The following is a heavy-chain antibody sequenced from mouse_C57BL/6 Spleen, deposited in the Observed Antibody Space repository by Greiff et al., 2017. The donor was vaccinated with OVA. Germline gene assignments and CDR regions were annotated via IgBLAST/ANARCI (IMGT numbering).Heavy chain of an antibody. CDR2: INPGSGGT. V-gene: IGHV1-54*01. CDR3: ACGELGGRGYYFDY. CDR1: GYAFTNYL. Sequence: QVQLQQSGAELVRPGTSVKVSCKASGYAFTNYLIEWVKQRPGQGLEWIGVINPGSGGTNYNEKFKGKATLTAAQSSSTAYMQLSSLTSEDAAVDFCACGELGGRGYYFDYWGQGTTLTVSS. D-gene: IGHD4-1*01. J-gene: IGHJ2*01.